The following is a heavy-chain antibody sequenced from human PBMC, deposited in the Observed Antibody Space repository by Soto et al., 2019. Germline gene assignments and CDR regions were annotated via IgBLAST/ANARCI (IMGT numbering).Heavy chain of an antibody. D-gene: IGHD4-17*01. CDR3: ARGMTTVTTLDY. J-gene: IGHJ4*02. CDR2: IYHSGST. V-gene: IGHV4-30-2*01. CDR1: GGSISSGGYS. Sequence: PSESLALTCAVSGGSISSGGYSWSWIRQPPGKGLEWIGYIYHSGSTYYNPSLKSRVTISVDRSKNQFSLKLSSVTAADTAVYYCARGMTTVTTLDYWGQGTLVTVSS.